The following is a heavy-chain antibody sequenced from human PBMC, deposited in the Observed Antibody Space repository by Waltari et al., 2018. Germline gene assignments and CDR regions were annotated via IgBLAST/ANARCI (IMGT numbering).Heavy chain of an antibody. Sequence: QLVESGGGVVQPGRSLRLSCVASGFTFSNCNMHWARQAQGQGREWGASSSQDGNKKDYADSVKSRFTVSRDNSQNTLYLQINNLRADDTAVYYCVKYSGFDYFFDFWGQGTPVTVSS. CDR1: GFTFSNCN. CDR2: SSQDGNKK. V-gene: IGHV3-30*18. CDR3: VKYSGFDYFFDF. J-gene: IGHJ4*02. D-gene: IGHD5-12*01.